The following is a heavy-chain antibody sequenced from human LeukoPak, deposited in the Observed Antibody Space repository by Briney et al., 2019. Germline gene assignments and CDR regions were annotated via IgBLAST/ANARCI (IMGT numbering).Heavy chain of an antibody. CDR2: IYTSGST. CDR3: ARLCSSTSCYYTDV. CDR1: GGSISSYH. J-gene: IGHJ6*03. D-gene: IGHD2-2*01. V-gene: IGHV4-4*09. Sequence: SETLSLTCTVSGGSISSYHWSWIRQPPGKGLEWIGYIYTSGSTNYNPSLKSRVTISVDTSKNQFSLKLSSVTAADTAVYYCARLCSSTSCYYTDVCGKGTTVTVSS.